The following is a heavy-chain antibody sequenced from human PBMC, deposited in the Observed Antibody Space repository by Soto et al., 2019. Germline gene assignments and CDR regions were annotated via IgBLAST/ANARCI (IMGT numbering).Heavy chain of an antibody. V-gene: IGHV4-39*01. Sequence: PSDTLSLTCTVSGGSISSSSYYWGWIRQPPGKGLEWIGSIYYSGSTYYNPSLKSRVTISVDTSKNQFSLKLSSVTAADTAVYYSGRNVGRIWPLAYYSEYWGQGTLVNVSS. CDR2: IYYSGST. CDR3: GRNVGRIWPLAYYSEY. CDR1: GGSISSSSYY. J-gene: IGHJ4*02. D-gene: IGHD2-15*01.